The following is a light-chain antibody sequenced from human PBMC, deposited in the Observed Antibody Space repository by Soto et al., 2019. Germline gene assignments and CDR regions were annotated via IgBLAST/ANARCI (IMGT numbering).Light chain of an antibody. V-gene: IGLV3-25*03. CDR1: ALPKKY. CDR3: QSIDGTGSLYV. Sequence: SYELTQSPSVSVSPRQTARITCSGDALPKKYVYWYQLRPGQAPLLIVYKDNERPSGIPERFSGSSSGPTATLTISGVQAEDEADYYCQSIDGTGSLYVFGGGTKLTVL. J-gene: IGLJ1*01. CDR2: KDN.